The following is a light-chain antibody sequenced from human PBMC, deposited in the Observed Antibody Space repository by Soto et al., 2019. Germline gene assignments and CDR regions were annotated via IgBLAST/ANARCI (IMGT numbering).Light chain of an antibody. CDR2: DAS. CDR3: QHRTNWPS. Sequence: EIVLTQSPATLSLSPGERATLSCRASQSVSIYLAWYQQKPGQAPRLLLYDASNRATGIPARFSGSGSGTDFTLTISSLESEYFAVYYCQHRTNWPSFGPGTKVDIK. V-gene: IGKV3-11*01. J-gene: IGKJ3*01. CDR1: QSVSIY.